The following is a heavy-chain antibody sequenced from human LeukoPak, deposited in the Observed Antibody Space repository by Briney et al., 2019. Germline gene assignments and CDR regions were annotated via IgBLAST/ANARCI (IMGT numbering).Heavy chain of an antibody. D-gene: IGHD4-17*01. CDR2: IYYTGTT. CDR3: ARRWTTSATSWFDP. Sequence: SETLSLTRTLSGGSIGGRNFYGARTRQPPGRGPEWIGSIYYTGTTNYNPSLKSRVTIAVDTSKNQFSLKLSSVTAADTAVYYCARRWTTSATSWFDPWGQGTLVTVSS. J-gene: IGHJ5*02. CDR1: GGSIGGRNFY. V-gene: IGHV4-39*01.